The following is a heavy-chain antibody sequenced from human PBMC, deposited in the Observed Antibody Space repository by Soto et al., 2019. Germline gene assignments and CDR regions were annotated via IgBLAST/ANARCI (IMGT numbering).Heavy chain of an antibody. J-gene: IGHJ4*02. CDR3: ASSYGSGYRAFDY. CDR1: GDTFSFYS. CDR2: INPILRMS. D-gene: IGHD3-10*01. V-gene: IGHV1-69*02. Sequence: QVQLVQSGAEVKKPGSSVKVSCKASGDTFSFYSINWVRQAPGLGLEWMGRINPILRMSNYAQRFQVRVTMTADKSTSTAYMELSSLRSEDTAMYYCASSYGSGYRAFDYWGQGALVTVSS.